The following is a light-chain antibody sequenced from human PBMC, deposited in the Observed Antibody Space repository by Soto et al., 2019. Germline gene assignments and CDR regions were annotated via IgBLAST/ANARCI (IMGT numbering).Light chain of an antibody. CDR1: QGVTSSY. Sequence: EIVLTQSPGTLSLSPGERATLSCRASQGVTSSYLAGYQQKPGQAPRLLIYGASIRATGIPDRFSGSGSGLDFTLTISRLEPEDFAVYYCQQYDSSPLTFGGGTKVEIK. CDR3: QQYDSSPLT. J-gene: IGKJ4*01. V-gene: IGKV3-20*01. CDR2: GAS.